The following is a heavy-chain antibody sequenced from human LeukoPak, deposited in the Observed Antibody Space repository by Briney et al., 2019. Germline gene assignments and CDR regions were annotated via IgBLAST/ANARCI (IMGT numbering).Heavy chain of an antibody. J-gene: IGHJ5*02. CDR1: GGSISSGGYS. V-gene: IGHV4-30-2*02. Sequence: SETLSLTCAVSGGSISSGGYSWSWVRQPPGEGLEWVGYIYHSGSTYYNPSLQSRVTISVDTSKNQFSLKLSSVTAADTAVYYCARHGGISSWSYNWFDPWGQGTLVTVSS. D-gene: IGHD6-13*01. CDR3: ARHGGISSWSYNWFDP. CDR2: IYHSGST.